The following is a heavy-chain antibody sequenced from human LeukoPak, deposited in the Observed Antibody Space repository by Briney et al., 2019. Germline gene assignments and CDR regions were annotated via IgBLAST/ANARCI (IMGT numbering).Heavy chain of an antibody. CDR1: GFTFNNYW. CDR2: IKEDGSEK. CDR3: ARGSRYSNWFDP. D-gene: IGHD5-18*01. J-gene: IGHJ5*02. Sequence: GGSLRLSCAASGFTFNNYWMSWVRQAPGKGLEWVANIKEDGSEKDYVDSVKGRFTVSRDNAKNSIFLQMNSLRVEDTAMYYCARGSRYSNWFDPWGQGTLVTVSS. V-gene: IGHV3-7*01.